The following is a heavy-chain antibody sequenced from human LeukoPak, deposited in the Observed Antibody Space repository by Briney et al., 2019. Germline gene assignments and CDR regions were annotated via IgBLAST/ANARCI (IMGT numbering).Heavy chain of an antibody. D-gene: IGHD1-26*01. CDR1: GYTFNSYG. V-gene: IGHV1-18*04. CDR2: ISTYIGNT. Sequence: VASVKVSCKASGYTFNSYGITWVRQAPGQGLEWMGWISTYIGNTNYAQKLQGRVTMTTDTSTSTAYMELRSLRSDDTAVYATRATLERSYFVYFYMDVWGKGTTVTVSS. J-gene: IGHJ6*03. CDR3: RATLERSYFVYFYMDV.